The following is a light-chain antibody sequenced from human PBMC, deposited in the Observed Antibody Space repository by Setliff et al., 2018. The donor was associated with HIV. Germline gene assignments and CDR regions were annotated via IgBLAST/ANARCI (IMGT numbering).Light chain of an antibody. CDR1: SSDIGGYKY. CDR3: SSYTSSITLYV. Sequence: QSVLTQPASVSGSPGQSITISCTGTSSDIGGYKYVSWYQQHPGKAPKLMISDVTNRASGVSSRFSGSKSGNTASLTISGLQAEDEADYYCSSYTSSITLYVFGTGTKVTVL. CDR2: DVT. V-gene: IGLV2-14*03. J-gene: IGLJ1*01.